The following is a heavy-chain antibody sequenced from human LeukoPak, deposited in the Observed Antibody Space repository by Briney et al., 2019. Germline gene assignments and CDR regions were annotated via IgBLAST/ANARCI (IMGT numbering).Heavy chain of an antibody. CDR2: IGIDSGNT. D-gene: IGHD5-24*01. CDR1: GFTSSDYS. V-gene: IGHV3-48*01. J-gene: IGHJ4*02. CDR3: ARDYKYAFDN. Sequence: SLRLSCAASGFTSSDYSMNWVRQAPGKGLEWISYIGIDSGNTNYADSVKGRFTISGDKAKNSLYLQMNSLRVEDTAVYYCARDYKYAFDNWGQGTLVTVSS.